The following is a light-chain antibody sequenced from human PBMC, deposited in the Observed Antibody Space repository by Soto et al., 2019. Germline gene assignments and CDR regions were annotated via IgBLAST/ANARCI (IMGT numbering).Light chain of an antibody. J-gene: IGLJ1*01. CDR3: QAWDSSAGV. CDR1: RLGDKF. Sequence: SYELTQPPSVSVSPGQTASITCSGDRLGDKFASWYQRRPGQSPVLVIYKDDKRPSGIPERFSGSNSGNTATLTISGTQAMDEADYYCQAWDSSAGVFGTGTKVTVL. CDR2: KDD. V-gene: IGLV3-1*01.